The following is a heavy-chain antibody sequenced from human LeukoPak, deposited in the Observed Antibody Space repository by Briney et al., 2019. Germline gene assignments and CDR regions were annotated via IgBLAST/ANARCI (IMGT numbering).Heavy chain of an antibody. CDR1: GHTFTGYY. Sequence: ASVKVSCKASGHTFTGYYMRWVRQAPGQGPEWMGWINPNSGGTNHAQKFQGRVSMTRDTSISTAYMELSRLRSDDTAVYYCAQSSGWDSLKYWGQGTLVTVSS. V-gene: IGHV1-2*02. D-gene: IGHD6-19*01. CDR2: INPNSGGT. J-gene: IGHJ4*02. CDR3: AQSSGWDSLKY.